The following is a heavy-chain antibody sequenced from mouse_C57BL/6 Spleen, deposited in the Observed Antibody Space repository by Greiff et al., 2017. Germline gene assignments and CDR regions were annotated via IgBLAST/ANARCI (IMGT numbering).Heavy chain of an antibody. D-gene: IGHD1-1*01. J-gene: IGHJ3*01. CDR3: ARYDYYGSFAY. V-gene: IGHV1-42*01. CDR2: INPSTGGT. Sequence: VQLQQSGPELVKPGASVKISCKASGYSFTGYYMNWVKQSPEESLEWIGEINPSTGGTTYNKKFKAKATLTVDKSSSTAYMQLKSLTSEDSAVYYWARYDYYGSFAYWGQGTLVTVSA. CDR1: GYSFTGYY.